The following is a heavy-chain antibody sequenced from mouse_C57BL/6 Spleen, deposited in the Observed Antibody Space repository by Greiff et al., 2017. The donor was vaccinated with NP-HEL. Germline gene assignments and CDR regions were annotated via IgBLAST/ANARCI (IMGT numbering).Heavy chain of an antibody. CDR3: ARHYGSTLWYFDV. V-gene: IGHV5-9*01. J-gene: IGHJ1*03. CDR1: GFTFSSYT. Sequence: EVQVVESGGGLVKPGGSLKLSCAASGFTFSSYTMSWVRQTPEKRLEWVATISGGGGNTYYPDSVKGRFTISRDNAKNTLYLQMSSLRSEDTALYYCARHYGSTLWYFDVWGTGTTVTVSS. D-gene: IGHD1-1*01. CDR2: ISGGGGNT.